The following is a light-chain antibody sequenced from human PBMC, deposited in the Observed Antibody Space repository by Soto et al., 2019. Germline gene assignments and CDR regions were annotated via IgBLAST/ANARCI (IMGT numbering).Light chain of an antibody. J-gene: IGKJ1*01. CDR1: QSVSSY. Sequence: VLTQSPATLSLSPGERATLSCRASQSVSSYLAWYQQKPGQPPRLLIYGASSRATGIPDRFSGSGSGTDFTLTITRLEPEDFALYYCQQYGYSPWTFGQGTKVDIK. CDR3: QQYGYSPWT. CDR2: GAS. V-gene: IGKV3-20*01.